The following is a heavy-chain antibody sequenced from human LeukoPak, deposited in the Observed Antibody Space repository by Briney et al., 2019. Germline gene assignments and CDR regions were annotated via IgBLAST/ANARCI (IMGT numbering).Heavy chain of an antibody. J-gene: IGHJ4*02. Sequence: ASVKLSCKASGYTFTSYYLHWVRQAPGQGLEWMGIINPSAGSTSYAQKFQGRVTMTRDTSTSTVYMELSSLRSEDTAVYYCARDLGGDYFDFWGQGALVTVSS. D-gene: IGHD4-17*01. V-gene: IGHV1-46*01. CDR1: GYTFTSYY. CDR2: INPSAGST. CDR3: ARDLGGDYFDF.